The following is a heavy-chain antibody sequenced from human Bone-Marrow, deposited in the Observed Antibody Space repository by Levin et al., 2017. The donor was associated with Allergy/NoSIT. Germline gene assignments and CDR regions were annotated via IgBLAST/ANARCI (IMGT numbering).Heavy chain of an antibody. CDR3: ARDLLSPYGDYQTDY. CDR2: ISGGGSSI. D-gene: IGHD4-17*01. Sequence: GGSLRLSCAASGFTFSDYFMNWIRRAPGKGLEWVSYISGGGSSIYYAESVRGRFTISRDNAKNSLYLQMNSLRAEDTAVYYCARDLLSPYGDYQTDYWGQGTLVTVSS. CDR1: GFTFSDYF. J-gene: IGHJ4*02. V-gene: IGHV3-11*01.